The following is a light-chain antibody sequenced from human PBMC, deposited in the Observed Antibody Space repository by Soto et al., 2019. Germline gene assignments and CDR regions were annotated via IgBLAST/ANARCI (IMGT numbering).Light chain of an antibody. CDR2: DVS. J-gene: IGLJ1*01. CDR3: SSYTTSNTRQIV. CDR1: SSDVGGYNY. Sequence: QSALTQPASVSGPPAQSITISCTGTSSDVGGYNYVSWYQHHPGKAPKLMIFDVSNRPSGVSNRFSGSKSGNTASLTISGLQPEDEADYYCSSYTTSNTRQIVFGTGTKVTVL. V-gene: IGLV2-14*03.